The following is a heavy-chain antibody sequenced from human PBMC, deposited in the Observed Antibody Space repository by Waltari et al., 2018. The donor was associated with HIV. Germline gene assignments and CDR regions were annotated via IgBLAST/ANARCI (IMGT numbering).Heavy chain of an antibody. J-gene: IGHJ4*02. Sequence: QVQLQQWGAGLLKPSETLSLICAVNGGSSSGSYWSWIRQPPGRGLEWIGDIYHSGSTDYNPSLKSRVTLSVDTSKNQFSLRLTSVTAADTAVYYCARGARSGSDYFDYWGQGTVVTVSS. CDR2: IYHSGST. D-gene: IGHD3-3*01. CDR1: GGSSSGSY. V-gene: IGHV4-34*01. CDR3: ARGARSGSDYFDY.